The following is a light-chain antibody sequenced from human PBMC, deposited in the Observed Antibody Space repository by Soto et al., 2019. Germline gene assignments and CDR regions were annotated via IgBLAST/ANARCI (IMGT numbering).Light chain of an antibody. J-gene: IGKJ4*01. Sequence: DIQMTQSPSSVSASVGDRVTITCRASQGIRSWLAWYQQKPGKAPKLLISSASTLQSGVPSRFSGSGSGTDFNLTISGLQPGDFATYYCQQSDTFPATFGGETRVEIK. CDR2: SAS. CDR1: QGIRSW. V-gene: IGKV1D-12*01. CDR3: QQSDTFPAT.